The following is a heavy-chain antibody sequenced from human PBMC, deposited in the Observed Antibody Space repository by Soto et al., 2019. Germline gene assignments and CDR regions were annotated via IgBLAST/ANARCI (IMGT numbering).Heavy chain of an antibody. Sequence: ASVKVSCKASGGTFSSYAISWVRQAPGQGLEWMGWISAYNGNTNYAQKLQDRVTMTTDTSTSTAYMELRSLRSDDTAVYYCARDRGYNYGTRFDYWGQGTLVTVSS. D-gene: IGHD5-18*01. CDR1: GGTFSSYA. CDR3: ARDRGYNYGTRFDY. J-gene: IGHJ4*02. V-gene: IGHV1-18*01. CDR2: ISAYNGNT.